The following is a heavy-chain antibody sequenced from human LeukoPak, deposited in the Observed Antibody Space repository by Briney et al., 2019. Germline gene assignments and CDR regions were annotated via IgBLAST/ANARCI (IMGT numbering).Heavy chain of an antibody. Sequence: ASVKASCKASGYTFTGYYMHWVRQAPGQGLEWMGWINPNSGGTNYAQKFQGRVTMTRDTSISTAYMELSRLRSDDTAVYYCAPLETEGRYYNFDYWGQGTLVTVSS. CDR3: APLETEGRYYNFDY. J-gene: IGHJ4*02. CDR1: GYTFTGYY. V-gene: IGHV1-2*02. CDR2: INPNSGGT. D-gene: IGHD3-22*01.